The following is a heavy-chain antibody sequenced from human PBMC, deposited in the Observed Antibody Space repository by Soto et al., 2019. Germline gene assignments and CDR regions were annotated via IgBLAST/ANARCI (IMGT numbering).Heavy chain of an antibody. V-gene: IGHV1-69*13. J-gene: IGHJ6*02. CDR2: IIPIFGTA. D-gene: IGHD3-10*01. CDR1: GGTFSSYA. CDR3: TRHMVRGEPHMDV. Sequence: SVKVSCKASGGTFSSYAISWVRQAPGQGLEWMGGIIPIFGTANYAQKFQGRVTITADESTSTAYMELSSLTSEDTAIYYCTRHMVRGEPHMDVCGQGNTVPVS.